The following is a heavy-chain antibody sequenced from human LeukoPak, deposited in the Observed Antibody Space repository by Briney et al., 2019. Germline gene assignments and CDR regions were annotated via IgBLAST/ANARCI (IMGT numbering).Heavy chain of an antibody. V-gene: IGHV3-7*01. J-gene: IGHJ6*02. Sequence: GGSLRLSCTGSGFTFSNYWMSWVRQAPGKGLEGVAIIKQDGYEKYYVDSVKGRFTISRDNAENSLYLQMNSLRAEDTAVYYCARAWTFGDQGFYHGMDVWGQGTTVTVSS. CDR3: ARAWTFGDQGFYHGMDV. CDR2: IKQDGYEK. CDR1: GFTFSNYW. D-gene: IGHD3-10*01.